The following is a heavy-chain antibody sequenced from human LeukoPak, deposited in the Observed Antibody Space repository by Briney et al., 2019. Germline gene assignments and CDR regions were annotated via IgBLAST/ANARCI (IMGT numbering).Heavy chain of an antibody. D-gene: IGHD5-24*01. CDR1: GGSFSGYY. Sequence: SETLSLTCAVYGGSFSGYYWSWIRQPPGKGLEWIGEINHSGSTNYNPSLKSRVTISVDKSKNQFSLNLKPVTATDTSVYFCARHRRHGYCYGDACSLSFWFDPWGQGTLVTVSS. CDR3: ARHRRHGYCYGDACSLSFWFDP. V-gene: IGHV4-34*01. J-gene: IGHJ5*02. CDR2: INHSGST.